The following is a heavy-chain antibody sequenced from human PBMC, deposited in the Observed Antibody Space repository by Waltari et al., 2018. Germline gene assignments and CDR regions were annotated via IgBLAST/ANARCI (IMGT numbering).Heavy chain of an antibody. CDR3: ARSHDSGAPQPFET. CDR1: GASLSSDNYY. Sequence: VQLQESGPGLVKPSQTLSLTCIVSGASLSSDNYYWNWIRQAPGKGPEWIGYIHHSGSIYYNPSLKSRVSISLDTSKNYFSLRLNSVTASDTAVFYCARSHDSGAPQPFETWGRGTPVTVS. D-gene: IGHD4-17*01. CDR2: IHHSGSI. J-gene: IGHJ5*02. V-gene: IGHV4-30-4*01.